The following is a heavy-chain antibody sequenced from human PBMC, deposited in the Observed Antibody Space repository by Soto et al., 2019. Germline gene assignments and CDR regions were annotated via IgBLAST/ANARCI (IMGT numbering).Heavy chain of an antibody. Sequence: SETLSLTCTVSGGSISSGDYYWSWIRQPPGKGLEWIGYIYYSGSTYYNPSLKSRVTISVDRSKNQFSLKLSSVTAADTAVYYCARAHVYYDFWSGSPDPYYYYGMDVWGQGTTVTVSS. J-gene: IGHJ6*02. CDR3: ARAHVYYDFWSGSPDPYYYYGMDV. D-gene: IGHD3-3*01. CDR2: IYYSGST. CDR1: GGSISSGDYY. V-gene: IGHV4-30-4*08.